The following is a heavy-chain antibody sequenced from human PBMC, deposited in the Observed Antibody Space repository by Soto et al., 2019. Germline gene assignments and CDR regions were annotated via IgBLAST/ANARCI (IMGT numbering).Heavy chain of an antibody. CDR3: ARDNKGGSYYVYYYFGMDV. Sequence: PSETLSLTCTVSGGSISSGDYYWSWIRQPPGKGLEWIGYIYYSGSTYYNPSLKSRVTISVDTSKNQFSLKLSSVTAADTAVYYCARDNKGGSYYVYYYFGMDVWGQGITVTVSS. CDR2: IYYSGST. J-gene: IGHJ6*02. D-gene: IGHD1-26*01. CDR1: GGSISSGDYY. V-gene: IGHV4-30-4*01.